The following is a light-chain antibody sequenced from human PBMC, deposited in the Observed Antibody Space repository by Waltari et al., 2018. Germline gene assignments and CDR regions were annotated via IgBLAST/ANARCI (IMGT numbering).Light chain of an antibody. CDR2: RGS. Sequence: DIQMTQSPSTLSASVGDRVTITCRASQSITNWLAWYQQRPGQAPKLLIFRGSLLERGVPSRLSGSGHGKEFTLTISDLQPDEFGTYYCQQYDRYEDRFGQGT. CDR3: QQYDRYEDR. J-gene: IGKJ2*01. V-gene: IGKV1-5*03. CDR1: QSITNW.